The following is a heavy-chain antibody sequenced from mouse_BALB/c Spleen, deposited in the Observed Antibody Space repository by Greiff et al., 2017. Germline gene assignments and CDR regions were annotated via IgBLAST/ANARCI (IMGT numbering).Heavy chain of an antibody. CDR1: GFSLTSYG. Sequence: VHLVESGPGLVAPSQSLSITCTVSGFSLTSYGVHWVRQPPGKGLEWLGVIWAGGSTNYNSALMSRLSISKDNSKSQVFLKMNSLQTDDTAMYYCARESYGAAWFAYWGQGTLVTVSA. V-gene: IGHV2-9*02. D-gene: IGHD1-1*02. J-gene: IGHJ3*01. CDR3: ARESYGAAWFAY. CDR2: IWAGGST.